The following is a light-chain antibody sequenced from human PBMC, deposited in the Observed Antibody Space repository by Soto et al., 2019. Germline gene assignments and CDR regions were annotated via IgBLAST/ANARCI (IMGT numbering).Light chain of an antibody. Sequence: EIELAQSPGTLSLSPVERATLSCGATKSDSNNYVAWYQQKPGQAPRLLIYGASNRETGIPDRFSGSGSGTDFTLTISRLEPEDFAVYYCQQYVSLGTFGPGTKVDIK. J-gene: IGKJ1*01. CDR2: GAS. V-gene: IGKV3-20*01. CDR3: QQYVSLGT. CDR1: KSDSNNY.